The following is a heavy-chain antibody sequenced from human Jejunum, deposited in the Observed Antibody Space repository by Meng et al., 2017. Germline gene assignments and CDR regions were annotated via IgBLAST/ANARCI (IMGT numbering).Heavy chain of an antibody. CDR3: ARDRMAVGWFDP. J-gene: IGHJ5*02. CDR2: IDYSGST. V-gene: IGHV4-39*07. Sequence: SDTLSLTCTVSGDSISSSAYYWGWIRQPPGKGLEWIGSIDYSGSTYYNPSLKSRVTISVDTSKNQFSLKVSSLTAADTAVYYCARDRMAVGWFDPWGQGTLVTVSS. D-gene: IGHD2-8*01. CDR1: GDSISSSAYY.